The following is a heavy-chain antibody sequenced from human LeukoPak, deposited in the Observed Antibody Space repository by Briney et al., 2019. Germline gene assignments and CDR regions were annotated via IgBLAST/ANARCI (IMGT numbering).Heavy chain of an antibody. D-gene: IGHD2-2*01. Sequence: GASVKVSCKASGYTFTSYDINWVRQATGQGLEWMGWMNPNSGNTGYAQKFQGRVTITRNTSISTAYMELSSLRSEDTAVYYCARGRRECSSTSCYADYWGQGTLVTVSS. CDR3: ARGRRECSSTSCYADY. CDR2: MNPNSGNT. CDR1: GYTFTSYD. J-gene: IGHJ4*02. V-gene: IGHV1-8*03.